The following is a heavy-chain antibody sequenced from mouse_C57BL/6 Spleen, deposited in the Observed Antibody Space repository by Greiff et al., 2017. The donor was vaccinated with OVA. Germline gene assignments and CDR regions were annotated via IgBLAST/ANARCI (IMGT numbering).Heavy chain of an antibody. J-gene: IGHJ1*03. D-gene: IGHD1-1*01. CDR2: ISNGGGST. CDR3: ARPNYYGSSFYWYFDV. V-gene: IGHV5-12*01. CDR1: GFTFSDYY. Sequence: EVMLVESGGGLVQPGGSLKLSCAASGFTFSDYYMYWVRQTPEKRLEWVAYISNGGGSTYYPDTVKGRFTISRDNAKNTLYLQMSRLKSEDTAMYYCARPNYYGSSFYWYFDVWGTGTTVTVSS.